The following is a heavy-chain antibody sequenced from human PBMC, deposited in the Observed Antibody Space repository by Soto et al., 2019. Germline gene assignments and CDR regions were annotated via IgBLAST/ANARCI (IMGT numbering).Heavy chain of an antibody. Sequence: GAPVKVSCKASGYTFCTYDISWVRQAPGQGLEWMGWISTYSGDTKYAQKFQGRVTMTTDTSTTTAYLELRSLRSDDTAVYYCARHHGPTTSENWFDPWGQGTLVTVSS. CDR2: ISTYSGDT. J-gene: IGHJ5*02. CDR3: ARHHGPTTSENWFDP. V-gene: IGHV1-18*01. D-gene: IGHD5-12*01. CDR1: GYTFCTYD.